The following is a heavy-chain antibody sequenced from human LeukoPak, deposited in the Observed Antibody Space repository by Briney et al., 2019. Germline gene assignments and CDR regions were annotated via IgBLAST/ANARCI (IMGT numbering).Heavy chain of an antibody. D-gene: IGHD1-1*01. J-gene: IGHJ4*02. CDR1: AFTFSSYA. CDR3: AKRGTPLPYYDY. Sequence: GGSLRLSCAASAFTFSSYAMSWVRQAPGKGLEWVSAITASGGSTYYADSVKGRFTISRDNSKNTLYLQMSSLRAEDTAVFYCAKRGTPLPYYDYWGQGALFTVSS. CDR2: ITASGGST. V-gene: IGHV3-23*01.